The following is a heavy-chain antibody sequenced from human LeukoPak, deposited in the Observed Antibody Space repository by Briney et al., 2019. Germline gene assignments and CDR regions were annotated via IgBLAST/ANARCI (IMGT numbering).Heavy chain of an antibody. CDR2: IYSVGTT. CDR3: ARKSDSLMVRGGDC. Sequence: GGSLRLSCAASGFSVGSNFMTWVRQAPGKGLECVSIIYSVGTTYCADSVRGRFTISRDNSKNTLYLQMDSLRVEDTAVYYCARKSDSLMVRGGDCWGQGTLVTVSS. CDR1: GFSVGSNF. V-gene: IGHV3-66*01. J-gene: IGHJ4*02. D-gene: IGHD3-10*01.